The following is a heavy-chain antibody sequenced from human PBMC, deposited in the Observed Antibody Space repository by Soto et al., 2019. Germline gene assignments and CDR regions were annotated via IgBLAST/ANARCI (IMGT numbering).Heavy chain of an antibody. CDR3: ARKAWFRLDS. V-gene: IGHV4-4*02. J-gene: IGHJ5*01. CDR2: VFHTGNT. Sequence: HVQMQESGPGLVKPSGTLSLTCTVSGDSMTRSVWWTWVRQPPGKGLEWIGEVFHTGNTNYNPSHNSRVTVSVDKSTNQFSLKVTSVTAADTAIYYCARKAWFRLDSWGQGTLVTVSS. CDR1: GDSMTRSVW. D-gene: IGHD3-10*01.